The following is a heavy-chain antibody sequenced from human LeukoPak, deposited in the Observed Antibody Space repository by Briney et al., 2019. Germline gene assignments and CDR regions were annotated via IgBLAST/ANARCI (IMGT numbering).Heavy chain of an antibody. CDR1: GFTFSSYA. D-gene: IGHD5-18*01. Sequence: GGSLRLSCAASGFTFSSYAMSWVRQAPGKGLEWVSAISGSGGSTYYADSVKGRFTISRDNSKNTLYLQMNSLRAEDTAVYYCAKGNALGYSYGYFDYWGQGTLVTVSS. CDR2: ISGSGGST. J-gene: IGHJ4*02. V-gene: IGHV3-23*01. CDR3: AKGNALGYSYGYFDY.